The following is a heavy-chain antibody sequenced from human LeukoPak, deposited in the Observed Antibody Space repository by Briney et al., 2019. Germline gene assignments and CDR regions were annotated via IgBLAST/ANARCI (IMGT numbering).Heavy chain of an antibody. CDR3: ARAGSIAAAGIHWFDP. V-gene: IGHV4-4*07. CDR2: IYYSGST. CDR1: GGSISSYY. D-gene: IGHD6-13*01. Sequence: SETLSLTCTVSGGSISSYYWSWIRQPAGKGLEWIGSIYYSGSTYYNPSLKSRVTISVDTSKNQFSLKLSSVTAADTAVYYCARAGSIAAAGIHWFDPWGQGTLVTVSS. J-gene: IGHJ5*02.